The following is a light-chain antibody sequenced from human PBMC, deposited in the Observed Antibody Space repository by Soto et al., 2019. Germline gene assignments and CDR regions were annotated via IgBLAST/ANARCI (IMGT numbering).Light chain of an antibody. CDR1: ESVSSN. J-gene: IGKJ5*01. CDR2: GAS. Sequence: EIVMTQSPATLSVSPGERATLSCRASESVSSNVAWYQQKPGQAPRLLIYGASTRATGIPARFSGSGSGTEFTLTISSLQSEDFAVSYCQQYNNWPPITFGQGTRLEIK. CDR3: QQYNNWPPIT. V-gene: IGKV3-15*01.